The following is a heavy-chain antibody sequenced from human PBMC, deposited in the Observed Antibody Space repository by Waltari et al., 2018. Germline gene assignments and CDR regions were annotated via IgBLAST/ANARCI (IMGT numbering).Heavy chain of an antibody. D-gene: IGHD6-13*01. CDR2: ISGPGLTT. CDR3: AKVGGIAAAEFQFDF. CDR1: GFTFISYA. J-gene: IGHJ4*02. Sequence: EVQLLESGGGLVQPGGSLRLSWASSGFTFISYAMSWVRQRPGKGLEWFSSISGPGLTTFYADSVKGQFSISRDNSKNTLYLQINGLRADDTAVYYCAKVGGIAAAEFQFDFWGRGTLVTVSS. V-gene: IGHV3-23*01.